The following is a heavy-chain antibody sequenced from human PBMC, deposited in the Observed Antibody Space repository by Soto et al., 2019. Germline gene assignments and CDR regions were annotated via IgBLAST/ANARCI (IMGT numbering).Heavy chain of an antibody. CDR2: IKCDGSEK. V-gene: IGHV3-7*03. Sequence: GGSLRLSCAASGFTFSSSWMHWVCQAPEKGLEWVADIKCDGSEKYYVDSVKGRLTISRDNAKNSLYLQVNSLRAEDMTVYYCVRSTVTYYYPTVYYYYGMDVWGQGTTVTVSS. CDR1: GFTFSSSW. J-gene: IGHJ6*02. D-gene: IGHD4-17*01. CDR3: VRSTVTYYYPTVYYYYGMDV.